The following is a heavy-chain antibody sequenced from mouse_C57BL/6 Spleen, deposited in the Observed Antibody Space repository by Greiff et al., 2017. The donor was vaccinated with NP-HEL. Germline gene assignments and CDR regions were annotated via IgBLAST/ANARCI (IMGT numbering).Heavy chain of an antibody. D-gene: IGHD2-12*01. V-gene: IGHV1-76*01. Sequence: VQLQQSGAELVRPGASVKLSCKASGYTFTDYYINWVKQRPGQGLEWIARIYPGSGNTYYNEKFKGKATLTAEKSSSTAYMQLSSLTSEDSAVYFCARSRVYDGFAYWGQGTLVTVSA. CDR2: IYPGSGNT. CDR3: ARSRVYDGFAY. J-gene: IGHJ3*01. CDR1: GYTFTDYY.